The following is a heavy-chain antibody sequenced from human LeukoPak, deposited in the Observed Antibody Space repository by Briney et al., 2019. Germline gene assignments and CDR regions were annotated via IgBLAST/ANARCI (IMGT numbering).Heavy chain of an antibody. J-gene: IGHJ6*03. D-gene: IGHD2-15*01. CDR3: GRSRRINASLYYYMDV. Sequence: QSGGSLRLSCAASGFTFSSYEMNWVRQAPGKGLEWVANIKQDGSEKYYVDSVKGRFTISRDNSKDTVYLLMNSLRTEDTAVYYCGRSRRINASLYYYMDVWGKGTTVTVSS. CDR1: GFTFSSYE. V-gene: IGHV3-7*03. CDR2: IKQDGSEK.